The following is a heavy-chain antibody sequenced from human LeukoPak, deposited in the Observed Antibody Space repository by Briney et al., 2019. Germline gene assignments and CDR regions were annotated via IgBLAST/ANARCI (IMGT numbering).Heavy chain of an antibody. CDR1: GGSISSYH. Sequence: PSETLSLTCTVSGGSISSYHWSWIRQPPGKGLEWIGYIYYSGSTNYNPSLKSRVTISVDTSKNQFSLKLSSVTAADTAVYYCARILAYCGGDCYSFDYWGQGTLVTVSS. CDR2: IYYSGST. J-gene: IGHJ4*02. V-gene: IGHV4-59*08. D-gene: IGHD2-21*02. CDR3: ARILAYCGGDCYSFDY.